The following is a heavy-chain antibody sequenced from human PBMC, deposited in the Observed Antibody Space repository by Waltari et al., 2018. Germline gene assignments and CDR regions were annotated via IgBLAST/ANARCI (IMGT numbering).Heavy chain of an antibody. V-gene: IGHV4-34*01. CDR2: SGYSGTT. CDR3: ARQEIIVEVTGDAFDI. J-gene: IGHJ3*02. CDR1: GGSFSGSY. Sequence: QVQLQQWGAGLLKPSETLSPTCAVYGGSFSGSYWRWILQPPGTGLQWSGESGYSGTTNYNPSLKSRVTISLDTSKNQFSLKLSSVTAADTAVYYCARQEIIVEVTGDAFDIWGQGTMVTVSS. D-gene: IGHD2-21*02.